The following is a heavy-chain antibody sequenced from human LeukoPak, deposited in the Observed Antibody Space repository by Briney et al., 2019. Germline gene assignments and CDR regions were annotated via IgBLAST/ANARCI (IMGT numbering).Heavy chain of an antibody. CDR3: ATITAMVTWGNY. Sequence: PGGSLRLSCAASGFTFSSYGMHWVRQAPGKGLEWVAFIRYDGSNKYYADSVKGRFTISRDNSKNTLYLQMNSLRAEDTAVYYCATITAMVTWGNYWGQGTLVTVSS. CDR1: GFTFSSYG. CDR2: IRYDGSNK. D-gene: IGHD5-18*01. V-gene: IGHV3-30*02. J-gene: IGHJ4*02.